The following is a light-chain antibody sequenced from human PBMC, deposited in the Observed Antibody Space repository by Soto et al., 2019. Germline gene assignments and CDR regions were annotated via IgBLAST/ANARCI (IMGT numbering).Light chain of an antibody. V-gene: IGLV2-8*01. CDR1: SSDVGGYNY. CDR2: EVN. Sequence: QSVLTQRPSASGSPGQSVTISCTGTSSDVGGYNYDSWYQQHPGKVPKLTVYEVNKRPAGVPDRFSGSKSGNTASLTVSGLQAEDEADYYCTSYAGGNNVFGTGTKLTVL. CDR3: TSYAGGNNV. J-gene: IGLJ1*01.